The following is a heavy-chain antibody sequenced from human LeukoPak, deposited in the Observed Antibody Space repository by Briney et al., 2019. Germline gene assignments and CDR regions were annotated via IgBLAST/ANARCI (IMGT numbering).Heavy chain of an antibody. V-gene: IGHV3-23*01. CDR2: ISGSGGST. CDR3: AKGKGDTGGSFDY. CDR1: GFTFSSYA. J-gene: IGHJ4*02. Sequence: GGSLRLSCAASGFTFSSYAMSWVRQAPGKGLEWVSGISGSGGSTYYADSVKGRITISRDNSKNTLYLQTNSLRAEDTAVYYCAKGKGDTGGSFDYWGQGTLVTVSS. D-gene: IGHD3-16*01.